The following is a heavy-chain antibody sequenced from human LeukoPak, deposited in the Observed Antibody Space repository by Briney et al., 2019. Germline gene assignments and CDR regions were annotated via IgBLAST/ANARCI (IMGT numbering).Heavy chain of an antibody. CDR2: IYYSGSA. CDR3: ARAGGVKTAALDLDY. D-gene: IGHD6-25*01. CDR1: GGSISDYS. J-gene: IGHJ4*02. V-gene: IGHV4-59*01. Sequence: SETLSLTCTVSGGSISDYSWSWIRQPPGKGLEWIGNIYYSGSANHNPSLKSRVTISRDTSKNQFSLKLTSVTTADTAVYYCARAGGVKTAALDLDYWGEGTLVTVSS.